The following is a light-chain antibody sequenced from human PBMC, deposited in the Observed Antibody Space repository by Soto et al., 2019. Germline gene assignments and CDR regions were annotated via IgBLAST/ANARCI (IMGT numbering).Light chain of an antibody. J-gene: IGKJ5*01. CDR2: DAS. CDR3: QQYDVSPIT. V-gene: IGKV3-20*01. CDR1: QSVRSER. Sequence: IVLTQTPDTPSVSPGESATRSWRASQSVRSERLAWYQHKRGQAPRLLIFDASSRATGIPERFSGSGSGTDGTITITRLQPEDGAVYVCQQYDVSPITFGLGTRLEIK.